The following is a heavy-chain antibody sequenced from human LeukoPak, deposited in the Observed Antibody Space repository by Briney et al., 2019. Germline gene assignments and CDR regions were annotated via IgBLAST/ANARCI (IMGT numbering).Heavy chain of an antibody. D-gene: IGHD5-18*01. J-gene: IGHJ4*02. Sequence: TGRSLRLSCAASGFTFNIYGIHWGRQTPGKGLGWVALISYDGSNKYYADSVKGRFTISRDNSKNTLYLQMDSLRAEDTAVYYCAKDGGQLWLKRYYFDYWGQGTLVTVSS. V-gene: IGHV3-30*18. CDR2: ISYDGSNK. CDR1: GFTFNIYG. CDR3: AKDGGQLWLKRYYFDY.